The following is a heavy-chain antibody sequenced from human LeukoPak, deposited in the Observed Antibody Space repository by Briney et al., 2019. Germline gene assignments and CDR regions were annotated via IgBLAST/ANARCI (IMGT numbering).Heavy chain of an antibody. CDR1: GFTFTSYA. CDR3: ARAFSGSRGY. Sequence: PGGSLRLSCAASGFTFTSYAMSWVRQAPGKGLEWVSYISSSGSTIYYADSVKGRFTISRDNAKNSLYLQMNSLRAKDTAVYYCARAFSGSRGYWGQGTLVTVSS. D-gene: IGHD1-26*01. CDR2: ISSSGSTI. J-gene: IGHJ4*02. V-gene: IGHV3-48*03.